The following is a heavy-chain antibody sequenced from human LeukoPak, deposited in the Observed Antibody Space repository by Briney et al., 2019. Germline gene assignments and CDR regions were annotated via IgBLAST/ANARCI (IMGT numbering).Heavy chain of an antibody. J-gene: IGHJ4*02. D-gene: IGHD3-22*01. V-gene: IGHV3-23*01. CDR2: ISSSGVDR. CDR1: GFTFKNYA. Sequence: GGSLRLSCAASGFTFKNYAMSWVRQAPGKGLEWVSTISSSGVDRYHADSVKGRFTISRDNSKNTLYLQMDSLRAEDTAVYYCARGDSSGVPDYWGQGTLVTVSS. CDR3: ARGDSSGVPDY.